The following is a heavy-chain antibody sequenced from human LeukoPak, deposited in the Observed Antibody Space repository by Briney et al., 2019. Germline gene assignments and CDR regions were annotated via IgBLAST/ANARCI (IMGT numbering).Heavy chain of an antibody. CDR1: GYTFTSYD. V-gene: IGHV1-8*01. D-gene: IGHD3-22*01. CDR2: MNPNSGNT. CDR3: ARGSQGYYYATNGPDY. Sequence: ASVKVSCKASGYTFTSYDINWVRQATGQGLEWMGWMNPNSGNTGYAQMFQGRVTMTRNTSISTAYMQLSSLRSDDTAVYFCARGSQGYYYATNGPDYWGQGTLVTVSS. J-gene: IGHJ4*02.